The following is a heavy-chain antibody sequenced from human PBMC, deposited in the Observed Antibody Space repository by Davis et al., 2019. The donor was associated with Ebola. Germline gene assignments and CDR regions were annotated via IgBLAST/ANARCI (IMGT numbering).Heavy chain of an antibody. D-gene: IGHD4/OR15-4a*01. CDR1: GISVSSSNW. CDR3: TRGYGAL. CDR2: VFHSGHT. Sequence: PSETLSLTCAVSGISVSSSNWWTWMRQPPGKSLEWIGHVFHSGHTNYNPSLGSRVSLSLDKSNNQFSLQLTSVTAADTAVYYCTRGYGALWGQGKLVTVSS. V-gene: IGHV4-4*02. J-gene: IGHJ3*01.